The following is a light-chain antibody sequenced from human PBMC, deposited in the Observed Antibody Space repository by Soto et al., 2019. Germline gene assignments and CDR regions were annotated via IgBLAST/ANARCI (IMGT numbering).Light chain of an antibody. Sequence: QSALTQPASVSGSPGQSITISCTGTSSNGVSNKLVSWYQQHPGKAPKLMIFELNKRPAGVSNRFSGSKSGNTASLTISGLKVEDEADYYCCSSGGSPTYVFGTGTKLTVL. J-gene: IGLJ1*01. V-gene: IGLV2-23*02. CDR2: ELN. CDR3: CSSGGSPTYV. CDR1: SSNGVSNKL.